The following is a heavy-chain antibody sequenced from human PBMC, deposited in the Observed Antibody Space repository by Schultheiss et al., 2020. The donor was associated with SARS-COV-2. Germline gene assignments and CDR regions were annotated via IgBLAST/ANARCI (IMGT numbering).Heavy chain of an antibody. D-gene: IGHD2-8*01. CDR1: GYSFTSYW. V-gene: IGHV5-51*01. J-gene: IGHJ5*02. CDR2: IYPGDSDT. CDR3: ARRGPCTNGVCLGSFDP. Sequence: GSLRLSCKGSGYSFTSYWIGWVRQMPGKGLEWMGIIYPGDSDTRYSPSFQGQVTISADKSISTAYLQWSSLKASDTAMYYCARRGPCTNGVCLGSFDPWGQGTLVTVSS.